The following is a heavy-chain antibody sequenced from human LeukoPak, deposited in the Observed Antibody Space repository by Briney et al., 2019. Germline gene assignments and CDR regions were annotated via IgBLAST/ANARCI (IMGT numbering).Heavy chain of an antibody. CDR3: AGLWFGELLRDY. CDR2: IYSGGST. Sequence: GGSLRLSCAASGFTVSSNYMSWVRQAPGEGLEWVSVIYSGGSTYYADSVKGRFTISRDNAKNSLYLQMNSLRAEDTAVYYCAGLWFGELLRDYWGQGTLVTVSS. J-gene: IGHJ4*02. V-gene: IGHV3-66*01. D-gene: IGHD3-10*01. CDR1: GFTVSSNY.